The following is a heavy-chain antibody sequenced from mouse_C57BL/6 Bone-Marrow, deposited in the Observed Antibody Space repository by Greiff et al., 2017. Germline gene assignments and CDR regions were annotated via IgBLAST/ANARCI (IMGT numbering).Heavy chain of an antibody. CDR2: IYPRSGNT. Sequence: VMLVESGAELVRPGASVKLSCKASGYTFTSYGMSWVKQSPGQGLEWIGEIYPRSGNTYYNEKFKGKATLTADKSSSTAYMELRSLTSEDSAVYFCARAPRYYDSLYWGQGTTLTVSS. CDR1: GYTFTSYG. J-gene: IGHJ2*01. CDR3: ARAPRYYDSLY. V-gene: IGHV1-81*01. D-gene: IGHD2-4*01.